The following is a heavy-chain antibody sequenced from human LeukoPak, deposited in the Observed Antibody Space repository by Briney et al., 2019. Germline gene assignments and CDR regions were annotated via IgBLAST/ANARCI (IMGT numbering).Heavy chain of an antibody. D-gene: IGHD3-10*01. CDR1: GGSFSGYY. V-gene: IGHV4-34*01. J-gene: IGHJ5*02. CDR3: ARDRMVRGVIITENWFDP. CDR2: INHSGST. Sequence: SETLSLTCAVYGGSFSGYYWSWIRQPPGKGLEWIGEINHSGSTNYNPSLKSRVTISVDTSKNQFSLKLSSVTAADTAVYYCARDRMVRGVIITENWFDPWGQGTLVTVSS.